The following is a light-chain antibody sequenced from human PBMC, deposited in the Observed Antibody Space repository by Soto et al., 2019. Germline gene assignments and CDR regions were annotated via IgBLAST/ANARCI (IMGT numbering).Light chain of an antibody. CDR2: GVS. CDR1: QSISHNY. CDR3: QLYSGSPWT. V-gene: IGKV3-20*01. Sequence: IVLTQSPGTLSLSPGERATLSSRASQSISHNYLAWYQQEPGQAPRLLIHGVSIRATGIPDRFSGSGSGTDFTLSISRLEPEDFGVYYCQLYSGSPWTFGQGTKVEIK. J-gene: IGKJ1*01.